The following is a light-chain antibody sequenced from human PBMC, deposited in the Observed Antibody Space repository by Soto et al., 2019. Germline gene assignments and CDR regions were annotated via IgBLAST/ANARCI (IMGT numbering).Light chain of an antibody. V-gene: IGKV3-20*01. CDR1: QSVSSSY. Sequence: EIVLTQSPGTLSLSPGERATLSCRASQSVSSSYVAWYQQKPGQAPRLLIYGASIRATGIPDRFSGSGSGTDFTLTISRLEPEDFAVYYCQKYGSSPWTFDLGTKVEIK. CDR3: QKYGSSPWT. J-gene: IGKJ1*01. CDR2: GAS.